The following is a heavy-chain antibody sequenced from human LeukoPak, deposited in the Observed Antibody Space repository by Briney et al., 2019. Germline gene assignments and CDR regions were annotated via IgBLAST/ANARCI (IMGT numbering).Heavy chain of an antibody. V-gene: IGHV5-51*01. J-gene: IGHJ4*02. CDR1: GYSFTSYW. CDR3: ARDLGYCSGGSCYSPDY. CDR2: IYPGDSDT. D-gene: IGHD2-15*01. Sequence: TGESLKISCKGSGYSFTSYWIGWVRQMPGKGLEWMGIIYPGDSDTRYSPSFQGQVTISADKSISTAYLQWSSLKASDTAMYYCARDLGYCSGGSCYSPDYWGQGTLVTVSS.